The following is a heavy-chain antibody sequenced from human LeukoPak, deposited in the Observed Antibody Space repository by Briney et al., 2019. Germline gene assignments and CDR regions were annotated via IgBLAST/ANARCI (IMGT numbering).Heavy chain of an antibody. J-gene: IGHJ4*02. V-gene: IGHV4-30-4*01. Sequence: PSETLSLTCTVSGGSISSGDYYWSWIRQPPGKGLEWIGYIYYSGSTYYNPSLKSRVTISVDTSKNQFSLKLGSVTAADTAVYYCARASLIVVVPDYWGQGTLVTVSS. D-gene: IGHD2-21*01. CDR2: IYYSGST. CDR1: GGSISSGDYY. CDR3: ARASLIVVVPDY.